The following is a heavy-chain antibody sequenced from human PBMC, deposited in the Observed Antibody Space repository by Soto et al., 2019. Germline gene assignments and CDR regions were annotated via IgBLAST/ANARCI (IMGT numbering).Heavy chain of an antibody. J-gene: IGHJ6*02. CDR3: ARSSTRYSSSHIMDYYYYYYGMDV. CDR2: ISYDGSNK. Sequence: GGSLRLSCAASGFTFSSYAMHWVRQAPGKGLEWVAVISYDGSNKYYADSVKGRFTISRDNSKNTLYLQMNSLRAEDTAVYYCARSSTRYSSSHIMDYYYYYYGMDVRGQGTTVTVSS. CDR1: GFTFSSYA. V-gene: IGHV3-30-3*01. D-gene: IGHD6-6*01.